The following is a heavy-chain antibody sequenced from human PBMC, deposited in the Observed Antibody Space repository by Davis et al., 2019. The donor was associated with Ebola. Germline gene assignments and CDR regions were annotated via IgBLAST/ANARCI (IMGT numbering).Heavy chain of an antibody. D-gene: IGHD6-19*01. CDR3: VQWLSPLDY. V-gene: IGHV3-13*01. CDR2: IGTAGDT. J-gene: IGHJ4*02. CDR1: GFTFSSYD. Sequence: GESLKISCAASGFTFSSYDMHWVRQVTGKGLEWVSAIGTAGDTYYPGSVKGRFTISRENAKNSLYLQMNSLRAGDTAVYYCVQWLSPLDYWGQGTLVTVSS.